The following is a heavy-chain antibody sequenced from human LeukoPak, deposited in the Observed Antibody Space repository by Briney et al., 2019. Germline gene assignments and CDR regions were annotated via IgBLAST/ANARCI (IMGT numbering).Heavy chain of an antibody. Sequence: GGSLRLSCAASGFTFSSYAMAWVRQAPGRGLEWFSVISGSGRSTKYADSVKGRFIISRDTSKTTLFLQMNSLRAEDTAVYYCAKLLGSGGWDSAMDVWGKGTTVTVSS. D-gene: IGHD3-10*01. CDR2: ISGSGRST. CDR3: AKLLGSGGWDSAMDV. CDR1: GFTFSSYA. J-gene: IGHJ6*04. V-gene: IGHV3-23*01.